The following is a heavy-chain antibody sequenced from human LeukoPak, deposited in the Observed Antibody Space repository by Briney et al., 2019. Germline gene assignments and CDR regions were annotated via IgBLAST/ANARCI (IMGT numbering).Heavy chain of an antibody. CDR2: ISSSGSTI. D-gene: IGHD6-13*01. V-gene: IGHV3-48*04. J-gene: IGHJ6*03. Sequence: PGGSLRLSCAASGFTFSSYWMSWVRQAPGKGLEWVSYISSSGSTIYYADSVKGRFTISRDNAKNSLYLQMNSLRAEDTAVYYCARVSSLYYYYMDVWGKGTTVTISS. CDR3: ARVSSLYYYYMDV. CDR1: GFTFSSYW.